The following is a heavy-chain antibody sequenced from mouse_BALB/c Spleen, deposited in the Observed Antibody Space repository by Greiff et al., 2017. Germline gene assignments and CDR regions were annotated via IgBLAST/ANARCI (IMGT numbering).Heavy chain of an antibody. Sequence: EVKLVESGGGLVTPGGSLKLSCAASGFTFSSYAMSWVRQTPEKRLEWVASISSGGSTYYPDSVKGRFTISRDNARNILYLQMSSLRSEDTARYYCARGYDFYAMDYWGQGTSVTVSA. CDR1: GFTFSSYA. J-gene: IGHJ4*01. CDR3: ARGYDFYAMDY. V-gene: IGHV5-6-5*01. D-gene: IGHD1-1*02. CDR2: ISSGGST.